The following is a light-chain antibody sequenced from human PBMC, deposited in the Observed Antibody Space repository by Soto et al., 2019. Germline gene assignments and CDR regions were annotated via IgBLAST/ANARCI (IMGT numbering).Light chain of an antibody. CDR2: DVS. Sequence: QSALTQPASVSGSPGQSIAISCTGTSSDVGAYIYVSWYQHHPGKAPKLILYDVSARPSGVSDRFSGSKSGNTASLTISGIQPEYEADYYCSSYPSSSTEVFGTGTKLTVL. J-gene: IGLJ1*01. V-gene: IGLV2-14*03. CDR1: SSDVGAYIY. CDR3: SSYPSSSTEV.